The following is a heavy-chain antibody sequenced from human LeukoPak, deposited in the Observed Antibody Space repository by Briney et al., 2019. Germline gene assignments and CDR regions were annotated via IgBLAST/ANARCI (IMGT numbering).Heavy chain of an antibody. CDR3: ARDDVYSGRGYDAGRYNWFDP. CDR1: GFTFSSYG. J-gene: IGHJ5*02. CDR2: VKQDGSEK. Sequence: GGSLRLSCAASGFTFSSYGMHWVRQAPGKGLEWVANVKQDGSEKYYVDSVKGRFTISRDNAKNSLYLQMNSLRAEDTAVYYCARDDVYSGRGYDAGRYNWFDPWGQGTLVTVSS. V-gene: IGHV3-7*03. D-gene: IGHD5-12*01.